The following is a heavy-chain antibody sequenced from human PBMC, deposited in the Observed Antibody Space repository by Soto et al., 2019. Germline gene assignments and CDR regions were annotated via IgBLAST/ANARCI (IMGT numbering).Heavy chain of an antibody. V-gene: IGHV5-51*01. D-gene: IGHD6-13*01. CDR3: ARQAAAGKYYYAMDV. Sequence: EVQLVQSGAEVKKPGESLKISCKGSGYSFTTYWIGWVRQMPGKGLEGMVIIYPGDSDTRDSPSFQGQVTISADKSINTTYLQWSSLKASDTAIYYCARQAAAGKYYYAMDVWGQGTTVTVSS. CDR2: IYPGDSDT. J-gene: IGHJ6*02. CDR1: GYSFTTYW.